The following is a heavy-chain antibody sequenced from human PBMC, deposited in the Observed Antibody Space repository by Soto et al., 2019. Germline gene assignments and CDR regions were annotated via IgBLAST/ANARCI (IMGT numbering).Heavy chain of an antibody. J-gene: IGHJ3*02. D-gene: IGHD1-26*01. CDR1: GGSISSYY. CDR2: IYYSGST. Sequence: SETLSLTCTVSGGSISSYYWSWIRQPPGKGLEWIGYIYYSGSTNYNPSLKSRVTISVDTSKNQFSLKLSSVTAADTAVYYCARVGWELPTWNAFDIWGQGTMVTVSS. CDR3: ARVGWELPTWNAFDI. V-gene: IGHV4-59*01.